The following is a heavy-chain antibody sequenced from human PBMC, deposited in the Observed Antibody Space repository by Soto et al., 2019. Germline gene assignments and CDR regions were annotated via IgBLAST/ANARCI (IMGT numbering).Heavy chain of an antibody. CDR1: GFTFSSYA. V-gene: IGHV3-23*01. J-gene: IGHJ4*02. CDR3: ARSLFIAATDTEPFDS. Sequence: GGSLRLSCAASGFTFSSYAMSWVRQAPGKGLEWVSAISGGGNDRFYADSVKGRFTFSRDNSKNTLYLHMNSLRAEDTAVHYCARSLFIAATDTEPFDSWGQGTLVTVSS. CDR2: ISGGGNDR. D-gene: IGHD6-13*01.